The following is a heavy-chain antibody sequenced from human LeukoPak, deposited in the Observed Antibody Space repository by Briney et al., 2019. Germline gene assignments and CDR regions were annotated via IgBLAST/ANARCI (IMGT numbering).Heavy chain of an antibody. J-gene: IGHJ5*02. CDR3: AREYNAKQRITMVRGARFDP. Sequence: SETLSLTCTVSGGSLSSSSYYWGWIRQPPGKGLEWIGSIYYSGSTYYNPSLKSRVTISVDTSKNQFSLKLSSVTAADTAVYYCAREYNAKQRITMVRGARFDPWGQGTLVTVSS. CDR2: IYYSGST. D-gene: IGHD3-10*01. V-gene: IGHV4-39*07. CDR1: GGSLSSSSYY.